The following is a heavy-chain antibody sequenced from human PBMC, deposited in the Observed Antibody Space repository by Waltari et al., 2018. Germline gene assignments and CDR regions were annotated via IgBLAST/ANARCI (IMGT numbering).Heavy chain of an antibody. Sequence: QVQLVQSGAEVKKPGASVKVSCKASGYTFTSYAMHWVRQAPGQRLEWMGWINAGNGNTKYSQKFQGRVTITRDTSASTAYMELSSLRSEDTAVYYCARDPLKNLRWPTFDYWGQGTLVTVSS. J-gene: IGHJ4*02. V-gene: IGHV1-3*01. CDR3: ARDPLKNLRWPTFDY. D-gene: IGHD4-17*01. CDR2: INAGNGNT. CDR1: GYTFTSYA.